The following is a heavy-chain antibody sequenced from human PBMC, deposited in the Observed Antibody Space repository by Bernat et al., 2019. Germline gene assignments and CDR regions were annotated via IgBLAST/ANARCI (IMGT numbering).Heavy chain of an antibody. Sequence: QVQLVQSGAEVKKPGSSVKVSCKASGGTFSSYAISWVRQAPGQVLEWMVGISPIFGTANYAKKFQGRVTITADNSTSTAYMELSSLRSEDKAVYYCARVPNPGGYGSGKEDYYYMDVWGKGTKVTVS. J-gene: IGHJ6*03. CDR1: GGTFSSYA. D-gene: IGHD3-10*01. CDR2: ISPIFGTA. CDR3: ARVPNPGGYGSGKEDYYYMDV. V-gene: IGHV1-69*06.